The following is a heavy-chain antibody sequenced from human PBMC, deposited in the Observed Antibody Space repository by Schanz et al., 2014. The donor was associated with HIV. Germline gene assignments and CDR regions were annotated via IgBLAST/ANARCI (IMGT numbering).Heavy chain of an antibody. D-gene: IGHD2-2*01. V-gene: IGHV1-2*02. Sequence: QVQLVQSGAEVKKPGASVKVSCKASGYTFTGYYMHWVRQAPGQGLEWMGWINPNNGGTNYAQKFLGRVTMTRDSSISTAYMELTRLTSDDTAVYYCARSRFQLQWFDSWGQGTLVTVSS. J-gene: IGHJ5*01. CDR3: ARSRFQLQWFDS. CDR1: GYTFTGYY. CDR2: INPNNGGT.